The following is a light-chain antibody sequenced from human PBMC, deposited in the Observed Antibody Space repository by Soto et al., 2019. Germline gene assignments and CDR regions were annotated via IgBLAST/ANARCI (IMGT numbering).Light chain of an antibody. Sequence: EIVLTQSPVTLSFSPGERATLSCRASQSVSSRNLAWYRQKPGQAPILLIFGASNRATGIPDRFSGSGSGTDFTLTISRLEPEDCAVYYCLRYGDSPPAYTFGQGTKLEIK. CDR3: LRYGDSPPAYT. CDR1: QSVSSRN. J-gene: IGKJ2*01. V-gene: IGKV3-20*01. CDR2: GAS.